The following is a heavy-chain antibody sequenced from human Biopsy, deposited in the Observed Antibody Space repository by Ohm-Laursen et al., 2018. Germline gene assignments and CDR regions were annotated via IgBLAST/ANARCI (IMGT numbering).Heavy chain of an antibody. CDR2: INQSGST. J-gene: IGHJ6*02. CDR1: GESSSGYF. Sequence: SQTLSLTCAVNGESSSGYFWNWIRQPPGKGLEWIGEINQSGSTKYNPSLKRRATLSADSSNSQFPLRLTPVTAADTAIYYCARGSGYFRLDVWGQGTTVTVSS. V-gene: IGHV4-34*01. CDR3: ARGSGYFRLDV. D-gene: IGHD5-12*01.